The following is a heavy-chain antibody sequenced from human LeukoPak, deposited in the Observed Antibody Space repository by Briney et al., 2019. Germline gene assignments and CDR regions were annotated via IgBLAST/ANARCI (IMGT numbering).Heavy chain of an antibody. V-gene: IGHV3-7*03. D-gene: IGHD6-19*01. CDR2: IKQDGSEK. CDR1: GFIFSNYW. J-gene: IGHJ4*02. CDR3: ASWPVGWYGEDS. Sequence: GGSLRLSCAASGFIFSNYWMSWVRQAPGKGLEWVANIKQDGSEKYYVDSVKGRFTISRDTPKNTLYLQMNSLRVEDTAVYYCASWPVGWYGEDSWGQGTLVTVSS.